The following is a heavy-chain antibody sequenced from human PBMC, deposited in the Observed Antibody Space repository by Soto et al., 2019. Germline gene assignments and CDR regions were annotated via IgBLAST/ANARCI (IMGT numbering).Heavy chain of an antibody. Sequence: PSQTLSLTCVISGDSVSSNGACWNWIRQSPSRGLQWLGRIYYKSKWFHDYAASVESRMAINPDTSRNQFSLQLNYVTPEDTAVYYCARVHGSAGICLDGLDVWGQGTTVTVSS. V-gene: IGHV6-1*01. CDR2: IYYKSKWFH. D-gene: IGHD2-15*01. J-gene: IGHJ6*02. CDR1: GDSVSSNGAC. CDR3: ARVHGSAGICLDGLDV.